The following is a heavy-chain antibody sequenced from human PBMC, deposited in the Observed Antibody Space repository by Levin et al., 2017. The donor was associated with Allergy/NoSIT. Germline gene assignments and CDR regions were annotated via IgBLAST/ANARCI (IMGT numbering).Heavy chain of an antibody. D-gene: IGHD2-15*01. CDR3: ARDRRGYCSGGSCYNFWY. J-gene: IGHJ4*02. CDR1: GFTFSDYY. Sequence: PGGSLRLSCAASGFTFSDYYMSWIRQAPGKGLEWVSFISSSGSTIYYADSVKGRFTISRDNAKNSLYLQMNSLRAEDTAVYYCARDRRGYCSGGSCYNFWYWGQGTLVTVSS. CDR2: ISSSGSTI. V-gene: IGHV3-11*01.